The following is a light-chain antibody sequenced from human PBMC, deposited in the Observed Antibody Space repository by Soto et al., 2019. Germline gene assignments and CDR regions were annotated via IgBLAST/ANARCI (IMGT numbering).Light chain of an antibody. J-gene: IGKJ2*01. CDR3: QQRSNWPPAT. V-gene: IGKV1-5*03. Sequence: DIQMTQSPSTLSGSVGDRVTITCRASQTISSWLAWYQQKPGKAPKLLIYKASTLKSGVPSRFSGSGSGTDFTLTISSLEPEDFAVYYCQQRSNWPPATFGQGTKLELK. CDR1: QTISSW. CDR2: KAS.